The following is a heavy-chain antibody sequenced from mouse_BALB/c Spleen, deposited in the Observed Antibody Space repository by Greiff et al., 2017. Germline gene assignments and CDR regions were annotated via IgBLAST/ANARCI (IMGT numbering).Heavy chain of an antibody. CDR3: TRGKLRGAMDY. CDR2: IDPETGGT. V-gene: IGHV1-15*01. D-gene: IGHD1-1*01. CDR1: GYTFTDYE. Sequence: LKQSGAELVRPGASVTLSCKASGYTFTDYEMHWVKQTPVHGLEWIGAIDPETGGTAYNQKFKGKATLTADKSSSTAYMELRSLTSEDSAVYYCTRGKLRGAMDYWGQGTSVTVAS. J-gene: IGHJ4*01.